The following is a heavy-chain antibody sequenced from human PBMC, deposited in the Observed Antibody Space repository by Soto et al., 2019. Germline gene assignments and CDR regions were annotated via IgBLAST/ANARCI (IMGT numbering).Heavy chain of an antibody. Sequence: EVQLVESGGGLVKPGGSLRLSCAASGFTFSSYSMNWVRQAPGKGLEWVSSISSSSSYIYYADSVKGRFTISRDNAKNSLYLQMNSLRAEDTAVYYCARDSSAGSWNDYWGQGTLVTVSS. CDR3: ARDSSAGSWNDY. J-gene: IGHJ4*02. CDR1: GFTFSSYS. D-gene: IGHD6-25*01. V-gene: IGHV3-21*01. CDR2: ISSSSSYI.